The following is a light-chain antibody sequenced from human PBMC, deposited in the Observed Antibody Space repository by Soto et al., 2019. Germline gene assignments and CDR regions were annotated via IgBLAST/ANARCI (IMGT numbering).Light chain of an antibody. V-gene: IGKV3-15*01. CDR2: AVS. CDR3: QQYNKWPLT. J-gene: IGKJ1*01. CDR1: QSVSSN. Sequence: EIMMTQSPGTLSASPGERATLSCRASQSVSSNLAWYQQKPGQAPRLLIYAVSTRATGIPARFSGSGSGTEFPITISSRQSENFAVFSCQQYNKWPLTFGQGTKVEIK.